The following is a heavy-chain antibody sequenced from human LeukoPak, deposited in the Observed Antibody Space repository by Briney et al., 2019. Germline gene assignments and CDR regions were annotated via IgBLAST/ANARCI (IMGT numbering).Heavy chain of an antibody. Sequence: ASVKVSCKTSGYTFTSHTITWVRQAPGQGLEWMGWISAYNGHTNYAQKLQGRVTMTTDTSTSTAYMELRSLRSDDTAVYYCAREKYADGDPYYYYMDVWGKGTTVTVSS. CDR1: GYTFTSHT. CDR2: ISAYNGHT. CDR3: AREKYADGDPYYYYMDV. V-gene: IGHV1-18*01. D-gene: IGHD3-3*01. J-gene: IGHJ6*03.